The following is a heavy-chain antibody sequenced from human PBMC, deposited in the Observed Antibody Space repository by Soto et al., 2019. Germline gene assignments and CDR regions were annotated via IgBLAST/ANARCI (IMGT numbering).Heavy chain of an antibody. J-gene: IGHJ5*02. V-gene: IGHV3-23*01. Sequence: EVQLLESGGGWVQPGGSLRLSCAASGFPFSTYAMSWVRQAPGKGLEWVSAISGSGGTTYYADSMKGRFTISRDNSKNTLYLQMNSLRAEDTALYYCASGYYGDYLFNWFDPWGQGTLVTVSS. D-gene: IGHD4-17*01. CDR1: GFPFSTYA. CDR3: ASGYYGDYLFNWFDP. CDR2: ISGSGGTT.